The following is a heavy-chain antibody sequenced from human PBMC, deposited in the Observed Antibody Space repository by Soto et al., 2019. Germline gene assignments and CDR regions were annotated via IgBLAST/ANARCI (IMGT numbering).Heavy chain of an antibody. V-gene: IGHV3-33*06. Sequence: GGCLRLSCAGSGFTCSSYGMHWVRQPPGKWVEWVAVIWYDGSNKYYAASVKGRFTLSRDNSKNTLYLQMNSLRAEYTAVYYCAKEWARPQWELMVLYYFDYWGQGTLVTVSS. CDR1: GFTCSSYG. CDR2: IWYDGSNK. D-gene: IGHD1-26*01. J-gene: IGHJ4*02. CDR3: AKEWARPQWELMVLYYFDY.